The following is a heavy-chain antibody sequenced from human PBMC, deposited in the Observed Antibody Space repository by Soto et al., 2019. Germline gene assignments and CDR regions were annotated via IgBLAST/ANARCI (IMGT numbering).Heavy chain of an antibody. Sequence: QVQLVESGGGVVQPGRSLRLSCAASGFTFTTYAIHWVRQAPGKGLEWVAVISNDGRGKYYADSVKGRFTISRDNSKNALYLQMNSLRSDDTAVYYCARDQCFGGGRSFYYFEFWGQGTLVTVSS. CDR2: ISNDGRGK. D-gene: IGHD2-15*01. CDR3: ARDQCFGGGRSFYYFEF. CDR1: GFTFTTYA. V-gene: IGHV3-30*04. J-gene: IGHJ4*02.